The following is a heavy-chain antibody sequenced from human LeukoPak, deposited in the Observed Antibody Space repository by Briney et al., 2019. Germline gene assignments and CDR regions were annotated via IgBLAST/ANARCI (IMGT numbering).Heavy chain of an antibody. CDR3: ARDRLGARGVPQPFGY. CDR2: IKQDGSEK. J-gene: IGHJ4*02. D-gene: IGHD3-10*01. Sequence: QAGGSLRLSCAASGFTFSSYWMSWVRQAPGKGLEWVANIKQDGSEKYYVDSVEGRFTISRDNAKNSLYLQMNSLRAEDTAVYYCARDRLGARGVPQPFGYWGQGTLVTVSS. V-gene: IGHV3-7*01. CDR1: GFTFSSYW.